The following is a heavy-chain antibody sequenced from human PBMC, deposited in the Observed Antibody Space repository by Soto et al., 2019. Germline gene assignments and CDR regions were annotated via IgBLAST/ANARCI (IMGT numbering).Heavy chain of an antibody. CDR3: AANLEGSGSYFHYDHGMDV. V-gene: IGHV1-69*08. Sequence: QVQLVQSGADVKKPGSSVKVSCKASGVTFSSYTINWVRQAPGQGLEWMGRIMPIAGTANYAQKCPGRVTMTADKSTNTAYMELSSLRFEDTAVYYCAANLEGSGSYFHYDHGMDVWGQGTTVTVYS. J-gene: IGHJ6*02. CDR1: GVTFSSYT. CDR2: IMPIAGTA. D-gene: IGHD3-10*01.